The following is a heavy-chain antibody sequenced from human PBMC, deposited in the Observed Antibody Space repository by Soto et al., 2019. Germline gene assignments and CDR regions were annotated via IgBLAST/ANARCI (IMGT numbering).Heavy chain of an antibody. CDR2: ISYDGSNK. D-gene: IGHD3-10*01. CDR1: GFTFSSYG. J-gene: IGHJ3*02. V-gene: IGHV3-30*18. Sequence: PGGSLRLSCAASGFTFSSYGMHWVRQAPGKGLEWVAVISYDGSNKYYADSVKGRFTISRDNSKNTLYLQMNSLRAEDTAVYYCAKDLPPIVRRHDALDIWGQGTMVTGSS. CDR3: AKDLPPIVRRHDALDI.